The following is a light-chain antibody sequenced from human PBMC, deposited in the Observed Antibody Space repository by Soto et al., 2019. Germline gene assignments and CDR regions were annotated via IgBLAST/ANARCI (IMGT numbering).Light chain of an antibody. CDR1: QSVSSY. J-gene: IGKJ1*01. CDR3: QQRSNCPPT. CDR2: DAS. V-gene: IGKV3-11*01. Sequence: EIVLTQSPATLSLSPGERATLSCRASQSVSSYLAWYQQKPGQAPRLLIYDASNRATGIPARFSSSGSGTDFTLTISSLEPEDFSVYYCQQRSNCPPTCGQETKVAIK.